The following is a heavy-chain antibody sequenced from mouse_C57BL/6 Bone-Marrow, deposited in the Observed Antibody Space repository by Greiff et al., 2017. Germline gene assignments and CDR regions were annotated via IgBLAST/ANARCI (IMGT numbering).Heavy chain of an antibody. CDR1: GFTFSDYY. D-gene: IGHD2-1*01. CDR3: ARHGNYGGFAY. J-gene: IGHJ3*01. V-gene: IGHV5-12*01. CDR2: ISNGGGST. Sequence: EVMLVESGGGLVQPGGSLKLSCAASGFTFSDYYMYWVRQTPEKRLEWVAYISNGGGSTYYPETVKGRFTLSRDNAKNTLYLPRSRLKSEDTAMYYCARHGNYGGFAYWGQGTLVTVSA.